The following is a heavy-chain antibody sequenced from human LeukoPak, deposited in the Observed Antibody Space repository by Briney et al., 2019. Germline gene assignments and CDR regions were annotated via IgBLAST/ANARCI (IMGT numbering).Heavy chain of an antibody. J-gene: IGHJ5*02. CDR3: ARRLTQYDCFDP. V-gene: IGHV6-1*01. D-gene: IGHD2-2*01. CDR2: TYYRSTWYN. CDR1: GDSVSSNSVT. Sequence: SQTLSLTCAISGDSVSSNSVTWNWIRQSPSRGLEWLGRTYYRSTWYNDYAVSVRGRITVNPDTSKNQFSLHLNSVAPEDTAVYYCARRLTQYDCFDPWGQGTLVTVSS.